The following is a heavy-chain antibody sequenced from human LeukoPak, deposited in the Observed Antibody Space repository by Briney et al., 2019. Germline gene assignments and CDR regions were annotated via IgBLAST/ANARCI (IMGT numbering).Heavy chain of an antibody. Sequence: PGTSLRLSCAASEFTFSSYSIHWVRQAPGKGLEWVSDISTDSRYIYYADSVQGRFTISRDNAQRSLYLQMNSLRVEDTAVYYCARVFGYCSSSACYAASDLWGQGTTVTVSS. CDR2: ISTDSRYI. D-gene: IGHD2-2*03. CDR1: EFTFSSYS. V-gene: IGHV3-21*01. J-gene: IGHJ3*01. CDR3: ARVFGYCSSSACYAASDL.